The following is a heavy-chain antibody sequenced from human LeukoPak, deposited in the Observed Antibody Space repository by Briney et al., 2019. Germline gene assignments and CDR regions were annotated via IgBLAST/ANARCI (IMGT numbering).Heavy chain of an antibody. J-gene: IGHJ4*02. CDR3: ARDQTPFY. Sequence: GGSLRLSCAASGFTFSSYSMNWVRQAPGKGLEWVSSITSSSSYIYYADSVKGRFTISRDNAKSSMWLQMNSLRDEDTAVYYCARDQTPFYWGQGSLVTVSS. CDR1: GFTFSSYS. V-gene: IGHV3-21*01. D-gene: IGHD2-15*01. CDR2: ITSSSSYI.